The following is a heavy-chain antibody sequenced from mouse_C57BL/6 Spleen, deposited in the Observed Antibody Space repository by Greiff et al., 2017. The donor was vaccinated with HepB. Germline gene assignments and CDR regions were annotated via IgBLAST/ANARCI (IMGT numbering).Heavy chain of an antibody. Sequence: VKLQESGPELVKPGASVKISCKASGYAFSSSWMNWVKQRPGKGLEWIGRIYPGDGDTNYNGKFKGKATLTADKSSSTAYMQLSSLTSEDSAVYFCARYITTQSAMDYWGQGASVTVSS. V-gene: IGHV1-82*01. CDR1: GYAFSSSW. J-gene: IGHJ4*01. D-gene: IGHD1-2*01. CDR2: IYPGDGDT. CDR3: ARYITTQSAMDY.